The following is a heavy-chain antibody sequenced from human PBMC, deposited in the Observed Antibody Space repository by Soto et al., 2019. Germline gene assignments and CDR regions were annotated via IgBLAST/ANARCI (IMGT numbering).Heavy chain of an antibody. J-gene: IGHJ1*01. CDR3: ARVGRSRWYAMQY. V-gene: IGHV4-59*01. D-gene: IGHD6-13*01. CDR1: GDCINGYY. Sequence: EILSLRCILSGDCINGYYGSWIRQPPGKGLEWIGCSYYSGSTNYNPSLKSRVTISVDTSKNQLCLMLSSVSAADTAVYYWARVGRSRWYAMQYWGHGILVTVS. CDR2: SYYSGST.